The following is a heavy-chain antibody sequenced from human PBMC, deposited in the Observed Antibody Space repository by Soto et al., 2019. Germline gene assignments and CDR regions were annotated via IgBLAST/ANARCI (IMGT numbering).Heavy chain of an antibody. J-gene: IGHJ4*02. CDR2: IAYDGGKK. V-gene: IGHV3-30*18. D-gene: IGHD6-6*01. Sequence: QVQLVESGGGVVQPGRSLRLSCAASGFTFSSYGMHWVRQPPGKGLEWVAVIAYDGGKKYYADSVKGRFTLSRDNSTNTLYLQVDSLRAEDTAVYYCAKALAARRNVDFWGQGTLVTVSS. CDR3: AKALAARRNVDF. CDR1: GFTFSSYG.